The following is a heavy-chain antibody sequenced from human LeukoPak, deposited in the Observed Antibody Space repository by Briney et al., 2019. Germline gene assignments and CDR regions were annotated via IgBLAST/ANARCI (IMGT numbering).Heavy chain of an antibody. Sequence: GRSLRLSCSASGFTFSSYAMHWVRQAPGKGLEYVPAISSNGGSTYYADSVKGRFTISRDNSKNTLYLQMSSLRAEDTAVYYCVKQQQLAGWAFDIWGQGTMVTVSS. V-gene: IGHV3-64D*09. J-gene: IGHJ3*02. CDR1: GFTFSSYA. D-gene: IGHD6-13*01. CDR3: VKQQQLAGWAFDI. CDR2: ISSNGGST.